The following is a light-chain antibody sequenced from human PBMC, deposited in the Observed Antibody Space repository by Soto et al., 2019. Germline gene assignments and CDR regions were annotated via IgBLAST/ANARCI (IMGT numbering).Light chain of an antibody. J-gene: IGLJ3*02. CDR3: GTWDSRLNAWV. Sequence: QSVLTQPPSVSAAPGQKVTISCSGSSSNIGNNYVSWYQQVPGTAPKLLIYDNNNRPSGIPDRFSGSKSGTSATLGITGLQTVDEADFYCGTWDSRLNAWVFGGGTKVTVL. V-gene: IGLV1-51*01. CDR2: DNN. CDR1: SSNIGNNY.